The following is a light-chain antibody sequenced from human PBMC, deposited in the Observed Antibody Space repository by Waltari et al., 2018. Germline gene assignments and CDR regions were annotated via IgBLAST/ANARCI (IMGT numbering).Light chain of an antibody. CDR1: QSLLHSNGYNY. J-gene: IGKJ3*01. CDR2: LGS. CDR3: MQALQTPFT. Sequence: DIVTTQYPLSLPVTPGEPASISCRSSQSLLHSNGYNYLDWYLQKLGQSPQLLIYLGSNRASGVPDRFRGSGSGTDCTLKSSRVEAEDVGFYYCMQALQTPFTVGPGTKVDIK. V-gene: IGKV2-28*01.